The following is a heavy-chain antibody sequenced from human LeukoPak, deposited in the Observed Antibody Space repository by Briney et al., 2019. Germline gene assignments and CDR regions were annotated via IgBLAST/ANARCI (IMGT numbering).Heavy chain of an antibody. D-gene: IGHD6-13*01. CDR2: IYTSGSA. CDR1: GGSISSGSYY. J-gene: IGHJ4*02. Sequence: PSETLSLTCTVSGGSISSGSYYWSWIRQPAGKGLEWIGRIYTSGSANYNPSLKSRVTMSLDTSKNQFPLKLSSVTAADTAVYYCARSRGIISDSTLDYWGQGTLVTVSS. CDR3: ARSRGIISDSTLDY. V-gene: IGHV4-61*02.